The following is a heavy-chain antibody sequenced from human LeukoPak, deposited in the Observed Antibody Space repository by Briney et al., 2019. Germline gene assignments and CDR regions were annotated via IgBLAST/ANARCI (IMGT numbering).Heavy chain of an antibody. J-gene: IGHJ4*02. Sequence: TGGSLRLSCAASGFTFSSYAMHWVRQAPGKGLEWVAVISYDGSNKYYADSVKGRFTISRDNSKNTLYLLMNSLRAEDTAVYYCAKADADDVLLPNWGQGTLVTVSS. CDR2: ISYDGSNK. CDR3: AKADADDVLLPN. CDR1: GFTFSSYA. V-gene: IGHV3-30-3*01. D-gene: IGHD3-10*01.